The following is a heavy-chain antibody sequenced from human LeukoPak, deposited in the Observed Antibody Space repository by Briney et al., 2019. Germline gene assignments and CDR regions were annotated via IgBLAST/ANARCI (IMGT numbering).Heavy chain of an antibody. CDR3: AKALGGYDFDY. CDR2: LSGSGGST. D-gene: IGHD3-16*01. CDR1: GITLSNYG. J-gene: IGHJ4*02. Sequence: GGSLRLSCAVSGITLSNYGMSWVRQAPGKGLEWVSSLSGSGGSTYYADSVKGRFTISRDNSKNTLFLHMNSLRAEDTAVYYCAKALGGYDFDYWGQGTLVTVSS. V-gene: IGHV3-23*01.